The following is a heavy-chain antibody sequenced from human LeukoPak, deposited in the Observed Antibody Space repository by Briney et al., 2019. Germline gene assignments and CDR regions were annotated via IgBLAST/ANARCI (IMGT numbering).Heavy chain of an antibody. J-gene: IGHJ4*02. D-gene: IGHD3-22*01. CDR3: VRARGDRSGYYRY. CDR2: ISVYDGNT. CDR1: GYTFTKYG. V-gene: IGHV1-18*01. Sequence: ASVQFYCQTSGYTFTKYGISWVRPAPGQGPERMGWISVYDGNTNYSQKLQDRLTLTTDTSTDTAHMELRSLRSDDTAVYYCVRARGDRSGYYRYWGQGTLVTVSS.